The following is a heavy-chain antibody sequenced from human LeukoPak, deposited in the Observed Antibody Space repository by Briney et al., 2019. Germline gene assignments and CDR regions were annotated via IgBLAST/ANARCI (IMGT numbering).Heavy chain of an antibody. CDR1: GGSISSHY. V-gene: IGHV4-59*11. Sequence: MSSETLSLTCTVSGGSISSHYWSWIRQPPGKGLEWIGYIYHSGSTNYNPSLKSRVTISVDTSKNQFSLKLGSVTAADTAVYYCARAKHCSGGSCYIEWFDPWGQGTLVTVSS. J-gene: IGHJ5*02. CDR2: IYHSGST. CDR3: ARAKHCSGGSCYIEWFDP. D-gene: IGHD2-15*01.